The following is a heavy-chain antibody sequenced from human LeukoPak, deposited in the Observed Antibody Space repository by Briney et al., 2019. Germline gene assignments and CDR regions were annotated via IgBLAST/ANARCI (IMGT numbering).Heavy chain of an antibody. V-gene: IGHV3-74*01. CDR1: GFTFSSHW. CDR2: INTDGTSA. D-gene: IGHD7-27*01. J-gene: IGHJ3*02. CDR3: TKEKKYGDWGVAFDI. Sequence: PGGSLRLSCAASGFTFSSHWMHWVRQAPGKGLVWVSRINTDGTSAIYADSVKGRFTFSRDNAKNTLYLQMDSLRAEDTAVYYCTKEKKYGDWGVAFDIWGQGTLVTVSS.